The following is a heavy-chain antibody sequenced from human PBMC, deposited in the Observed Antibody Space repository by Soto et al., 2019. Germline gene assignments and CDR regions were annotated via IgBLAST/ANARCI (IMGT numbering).Heavy chain of an antibody. CDR1: GFSLSTSGVG. D-gene: IGHD6-13*01. J-gene: IGHJ4*02. CDR3: AHRLSSSWYPSDYFDY. V-gene: IGHV2-5*02. Sequence: SGPTLVNPTQTLTLTCTFSGFSLSTSGVGVGWIRQPPGKALEWLAPIYWDDDKRYSPSLKSRLTITKDTSKNQVVLTMTNMDPVDTATYYCAHRLSSSWYPSDYFDYSGQGTLVTVSS. CDR2: IYWDDDK.